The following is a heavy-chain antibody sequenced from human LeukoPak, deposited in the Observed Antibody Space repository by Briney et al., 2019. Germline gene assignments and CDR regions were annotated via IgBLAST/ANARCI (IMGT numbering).Heavy chain of an antibody. CDR1: GFTFSSYA. V-gene: IGHV3-23*01. J-gene: IGHJ4*02. D-gene: IGHD3-22*01. CDR2: ISGSGGST. Sequence: PGGSLRLSCAASGFTFSSYAMSWVRQAPGKGLGWVSAISGSGGSTYYADSVKGRFTISRDNSKNTLYLQMNSLRAEDTAVYYCAKNQLSVGLYYYDFFDYWGQGTLVTVSS. CDR3: AKNQLSVGLYYYDFFDY.